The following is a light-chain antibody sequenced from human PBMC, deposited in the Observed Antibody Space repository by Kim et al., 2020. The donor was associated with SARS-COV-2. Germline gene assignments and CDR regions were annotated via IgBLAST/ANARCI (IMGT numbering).Light chain of an antibody. V-gene: IGLV3-1*01. Sequence: VSPGLKASITCSGDKLGDKYACWYQQKPGQSPVLVIYQDSKRPSGIPERFSGSNSGNTATLTISGTQAMDEADYYCQAWDSSTKVVFGGGTQLTVL. CDR2: QDS. CDR3: QAWDSSTKVV. J-gene: IGLJ2*01. CDR1: KLGDKY.